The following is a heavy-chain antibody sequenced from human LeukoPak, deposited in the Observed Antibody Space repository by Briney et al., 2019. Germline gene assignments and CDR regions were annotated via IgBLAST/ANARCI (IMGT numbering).Heavy chain of an antibody. J-gene: IGHJ5*02. Sequence: PSETLSLTCAVSGGSISSGGYSWSWIRQPPGKGLEWIGYIYHSGSTYYNPSLKSRVTISVDRSKNQFSLKLSSVTAADTAVYYCARGFENDYAWFDPWGQGTLVTVSS. CDR2: IYHSGST. D-gene: IGHD4-17*01. CDR3: ARGFENDYAWFDP. CDR1: GGSISSGGYS. V-gene: IGHV4-30-2*01.